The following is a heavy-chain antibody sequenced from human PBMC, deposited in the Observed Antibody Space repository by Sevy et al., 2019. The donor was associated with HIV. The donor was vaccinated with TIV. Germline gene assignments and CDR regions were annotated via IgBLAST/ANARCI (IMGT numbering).Heavy chain of an antibody. V-gene: IGHV1-2*02. CDR1: GYTFTGYY. CDR3: ARDYGAPGSGWPNFDY. D-gene: IGHD6-19*01. Sequence: ASVKVSCKASGYTFTGYYMHWVRQAPGQGLEWMGWINPNSGGTNYAQKFQGRVTMTRDTSISTAYMELSRLRSDDTAVYYCARDYGAPGSGWPNFDYWGQGTLVTVSS. J-gene: IGHJ4*02. CDR2: INPNSGGT.